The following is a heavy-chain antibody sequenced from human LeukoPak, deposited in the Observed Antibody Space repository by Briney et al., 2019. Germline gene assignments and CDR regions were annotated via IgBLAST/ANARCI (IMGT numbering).Heavy chain of an antibody. Sequence: GRSLRLSCAASGFTFSSYGMHWVRQAPGKGLEWVAVIWYDGSNKYYADSVKGRFTISRDNSKNMLYLQMNSLRAEDTAVYYCAKDFFKEQWLARPQHWGQGTLVTVSS. CDR2: IWYDGSNK. V-gene: IGHV3-33*06. D-gene: IGHD6-19*01. J-gene: IGHJ1*01. CDR3: AKDFFKEQWLARPQH. CDR1: GFTFSSYG.